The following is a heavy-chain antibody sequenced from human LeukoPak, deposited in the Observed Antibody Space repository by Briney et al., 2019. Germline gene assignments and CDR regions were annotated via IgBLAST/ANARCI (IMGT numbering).Heavy chain of an antibody. CDR2: ISGSGGST. CDR1: GFTFSSYA. J-gene: IGHJ5*02. V-gene: IGHV3-23*01. CDR3: AKLKACTNGVCYTGWFDP. Sequence: QSGGSLRLACAASGFTFSSYAMSWVRQAPGKGLEWVSAISGSGGSTYYADSVKGRFTISRDNSKNTLYLQMNSLRAEDTAVYYCAKLKACTNGVCYTGWFDPWGQGTLVTVSS. D-gene: IGHD2-8*01.